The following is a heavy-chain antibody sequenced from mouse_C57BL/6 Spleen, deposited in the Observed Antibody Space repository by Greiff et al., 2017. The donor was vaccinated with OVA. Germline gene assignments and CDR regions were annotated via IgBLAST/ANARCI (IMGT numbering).Heavy chain of an antibody. CDR1: GYTFTSYW. CDR2: IDPSDSET. V-gene: IGHV1-52*01. Sequence: QVQLKQPGAELVRPGSSVKLSCKASGYTFTSYWMHWVKQRPIQGLEWIGNIDPSDSETHYNQKFKDKATLTVDKSSSTAYMQLSSLTSEDSAVYYCGREGQLRRLFAYWGQGTLVTVSA. J-gene: IGHJ3*01. D-gene: IGHD3-2*02. CDR3: GREGQLRRLFAY.